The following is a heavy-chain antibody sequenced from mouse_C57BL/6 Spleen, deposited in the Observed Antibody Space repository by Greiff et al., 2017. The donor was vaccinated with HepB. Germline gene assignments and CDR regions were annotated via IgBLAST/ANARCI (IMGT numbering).Heavy chain of an antibody. D-gene: IGHD2-1*01. CDR2: ISSGGDYI. V-gene: IGHV5-9-1*02. CDR1: GFTFSSYA. J-gene: IGHJ2*01. CDR3: TRDRDGNYVFDY. Sequence: EVHLVESGEGLVKPGGSLKLSCAASGFTFSSYAMSWVRQTPEKRLEWVAYISSGGDYIYYADTVKGRFTISRDNARNTLYLQMSSLKSEDTAMYYCTRDRDGNYVFDYWGQGTTLTVSS.